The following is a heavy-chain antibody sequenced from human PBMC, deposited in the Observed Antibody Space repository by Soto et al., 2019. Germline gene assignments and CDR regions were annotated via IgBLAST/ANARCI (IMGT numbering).Heavy chain of an antibody. CDR3: TTDTIAPAGWSDYFDY. J-gene: IGHJ4*02. CDR1: GFTFSNAW. D-gene: IGHD6-13*01. Sequence: EVQLVESGGGLVKPGGSLRVSCATSGFTFSNAWMSWVRQAPGKGLEWVGRIKSKTDGGTTDYAAPVKGRFTISRDDSKNTLYLQMNSLKTEDTAVYYCTTDTIAPAGWSDYFDYWGQGTLVTVSS. V-gene: IGHV3-15*01. CDR2: IKSKTDGGTT.